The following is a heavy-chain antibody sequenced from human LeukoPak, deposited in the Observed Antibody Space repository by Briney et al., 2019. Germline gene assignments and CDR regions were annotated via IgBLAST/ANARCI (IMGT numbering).Heavy chain of an antibody. CDR2: IYYSGST. Sequence: SETLSLTCTVSGGSISSGSYYWSWIRQPPGKGLEWIGYIYYSGSTNYNPSLKSRVTISVDTSKNQFSLKLSSVTAADTAVYYCARMVATPGETDYWGQGTLVTVSS. CDR3: ARMVATPGETDY. CDR1: GGSISSGSYY. D-gene: IGHD5-12*01. V-gene: IGHV4-61*01. J-gene: IGHJ4*02.